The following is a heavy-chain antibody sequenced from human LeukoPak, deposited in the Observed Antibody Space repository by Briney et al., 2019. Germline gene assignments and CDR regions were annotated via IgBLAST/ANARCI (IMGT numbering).Heavy chain of an antibody. CDR1: GFTVSSSY. D-gene: IGHD3-22*01. J-gene: IGHJ4*02. CDR3: ARGDRAASGYDS. V-gene: IGHV3-66*01. Sequence: GGSLRLSCAASGFTVSSSYMNWVRQAPGKGLEWVSVIYSGGRTYYADSVKGRFIISRDNSKNMVYLQMNSLRAEDTALYYCARGDRAASGYDSWGQGTLVTVSS. CDR2: IYSGGRT.